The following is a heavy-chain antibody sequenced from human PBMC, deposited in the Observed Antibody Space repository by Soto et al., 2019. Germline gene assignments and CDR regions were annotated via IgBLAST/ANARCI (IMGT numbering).Heavy chain of an antibody. CDR3: ARDNVFGASDV. Sequence: QVQLVQSGAEVKKPGASVKVSCKDSGYSLTSYGISWVRQAPGQGLEWMGWISAYNGNTNYAQKLHGRVTRTTDTSPSTAYMELRRLRSDDTAVYYCARDNVFGASDVRGQGTTVTVSS. CDR1: GYSLTSYG. V-gene: IGHV1-18*01. CDR2: ISAYNGNT. J-gene: IGHJ6*02. D-gene: IGHD3-10*02.